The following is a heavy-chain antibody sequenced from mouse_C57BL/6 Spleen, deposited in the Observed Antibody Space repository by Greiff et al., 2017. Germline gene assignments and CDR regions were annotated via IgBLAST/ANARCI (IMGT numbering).Heavy chain of an antibody. CDR1: EYEFPSHD. CDR3: ARLGTVVGAMDY. Sequence: EVQVVESGGGLVQPGASLKLSCESNEYEFPSHDMSWVRKTPEKRLELVAAINSDGGSTYYPDTMERRFIISRDNTKKTLYLQMSSLRSEDTALYYCARLGTVVGAMDYWGQGTSVTVSS. D-gene: IGHD1-1*01. V-gene: IGHV5-2*01. J-gene: IGHJ4*01. CDR2: INSDGGST.